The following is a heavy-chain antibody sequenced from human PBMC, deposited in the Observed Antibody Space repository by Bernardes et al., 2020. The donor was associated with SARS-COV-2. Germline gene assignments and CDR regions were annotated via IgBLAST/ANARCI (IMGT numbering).Heavy chain of an antibody. J-gene: IGHJ3*02. Sequence: GGSLRLSCSASGFSLTNYYVSWIRQAPGKGLEWLSFISGNVNYTRFIDSVEGRFTISRDYAKNSVFLEMNSLRAEDTAMYYCARGRWPAISEAFDIWGQGTKVTVSS. CDR1: GFSLTNYY. D-gene: IGHD2-15*01. CDR3: ARGRWPAISEAFDI. CDR2: ISGNVNYT. V-gene: IGHV3-11*05.